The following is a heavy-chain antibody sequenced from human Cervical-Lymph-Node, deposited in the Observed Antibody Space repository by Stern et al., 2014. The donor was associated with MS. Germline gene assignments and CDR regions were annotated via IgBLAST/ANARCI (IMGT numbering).Heavy chain of an antibody. CDR1: GYTFRDYY. CDR2: INPNSGGT. Sequence: VQLGQSGAELKKPGASMKVSCKASGYTFRDYYIHWVRQAPGQGLEYMGWINPNSGGTNYAQKFRGRFTMTSDTSINTAYLQLNGLQSDDTAIYYCARDRYGDPFDYWGQGTLVTVSS. D-gene: IGHD4-17*01. V-gene: IGHV1-2*02. CDR3: ARDRYGDPFDY. J-gene: IGHJ4*02.